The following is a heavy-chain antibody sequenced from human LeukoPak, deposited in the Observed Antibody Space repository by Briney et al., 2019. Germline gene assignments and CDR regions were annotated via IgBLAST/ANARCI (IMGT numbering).Heavy chain of an antibody. V-gene: IGHV3-48*01. CDR2: ISSSSSTI. Sequence: GGSLRLSCAASGFPFSSYSMHWVRQAPGKGLEWVSYISSSSSTIYYADSVKGRFTISRDNAKNSLYLQMNSLGAEDTAVYYCARERSSSWYHDAFDIWGQGTMVTVSS. J-gene: IGHJ3*02. D-gene: IGHD6-13*01. CDR1: GFPFSSYS. CDR3: ARERSSSWYHDAFDI.